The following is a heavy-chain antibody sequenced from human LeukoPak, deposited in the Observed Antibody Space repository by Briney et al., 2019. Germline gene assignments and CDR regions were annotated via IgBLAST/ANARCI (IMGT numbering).Heavy chain of an antibody. CDR2: VTGSGAST. Sequence: GGSLRLSCTASGFTFNNYAMTWVRQAPGKGLEWVSAVTGSGASTNYADSVKGRFTISRDNSKNTIYPQMNSLRAEDTALYYCAKRSSTSSGYFDFWGRGTLVTVSS. J-gene: IGHJ4*02. D-gene: IGHD3-22*01. CDR1: GFTFNNYA. CDR3: AKRSSTSSGYFDF. V-gene: IGHV3-23*01.